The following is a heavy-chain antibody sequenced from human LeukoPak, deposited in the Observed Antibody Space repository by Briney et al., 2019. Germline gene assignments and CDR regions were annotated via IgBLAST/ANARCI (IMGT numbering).Heavy chain of an antibody. CDR3: AKDLLAAAGRLYYYGMTS. J-gene: IGHJ6*02. CDR1: GFTFSSYA. Sequence: GGSLRLSCAASGFTFSSYAMSWVRQAPGKGLEWVSAISGSGGSTYYADSVKGRFTISRDNSKNTLYLQMNSLRAEDTAVYYCAKDLLAAAGRLYYYGMTSGAKGPRSPSP. V-gene: IGHV3-23*01. D-gene: IGHD6-13*01. CDR2: ISGSGGST.